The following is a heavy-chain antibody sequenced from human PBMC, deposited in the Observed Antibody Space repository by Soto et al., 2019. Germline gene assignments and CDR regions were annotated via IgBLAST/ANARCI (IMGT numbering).Heavy chain of an antibody. CDR1: AFTFSSYG. V-gene: IGHV3-33*01. CDR2: IWYDGSNK. Sequence: QVQLVESGGGVVQPGRSLRLSCAESAFTFSSYGLHWVRHAPGKGLEWVAVIWYDGSNKYYADSVKGRFTISRDNSKNTLYLQMNSLRAEDTAVYYCARDQHSDGDYSLDYWGQGTLVTVSS. J-gene: IGHJ4*02. CDR3: ARDQHSDGDYSLDY. D-gene: IGHD4-17*01.